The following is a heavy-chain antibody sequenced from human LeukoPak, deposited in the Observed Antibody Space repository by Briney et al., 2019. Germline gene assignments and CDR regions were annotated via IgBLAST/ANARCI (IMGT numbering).Heavy chain of an antibody. CDR2: IYFSGST. CDR1: GGSISSYY. J-gene: IGHJ4*02. D-gene: IGHD1-26*01. V-gene: IGHV4-39*01. CDR3: ARLLIVGALDY. Sequence: PSETLSLTCTVSGGSISSYYWGWIRQPPGKGLEYIGSIYFSGSTYYNPSLKSRVTISVDTSKNQLSLNLRSVTASDTALYYCARLLIVGALDYWGQGTLVSVSS.